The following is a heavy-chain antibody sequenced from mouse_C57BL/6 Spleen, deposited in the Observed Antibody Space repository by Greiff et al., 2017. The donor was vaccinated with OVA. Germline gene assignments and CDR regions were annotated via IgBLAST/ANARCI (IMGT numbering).Heavy chain of an antibody. D-gene: IGHD1-1*01. CDR3: TSNYYGSPHWYFDV. Sequence: EVNVVESGGGLVQPGGSMKLSCVASGFTFSNYWMNWVRQSPEKGLEWVAQIRLKSDNYATHYAESVKGRFTISRDDSKSSVYLQMNNLRAEDTGIYYCTSNYYGSPHWYFDVWGTGTTVTVSS. CDR2: IRLKSDNYAT. J-gene: IGHJ1*03. CDR1: GFTFSNYW. V-gene: IGHV6-3*01.